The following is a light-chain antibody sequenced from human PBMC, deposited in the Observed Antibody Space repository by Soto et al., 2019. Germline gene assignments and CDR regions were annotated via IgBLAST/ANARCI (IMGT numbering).Light chain of an antibody. J-gene: IGKJ2*01. Sequence: EIILTQSPDTLSLSLGERATLSCRASRSINSRYLACYQQKHDQAPRLLIYAASSRATGIPDRFSGSGSETDFTLTITRLAPEYFAVYYCQQYGYSPNTFGQGTNLEIK. CDR3: QQYGYSPNT. CDR1: RSINSRY. CDR2: AAS. V-gene: IGKV3-20*01.